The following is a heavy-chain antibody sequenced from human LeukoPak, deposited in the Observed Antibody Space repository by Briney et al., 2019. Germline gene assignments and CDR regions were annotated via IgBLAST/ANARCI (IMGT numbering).Heavy chain of an antibody. Sequence: SETLSLTCTVSGGSISRYYWNWIRQPPGKGLEWIGFIYYGGSTNYNPSLKSRVTMSVDKSKNQFSLKLSSVTAADTAVYYCARHYGTGTTGFDYWGQGTLVTVSS. V-gene: IGHV4-59*08. J-gene: IGHJ4*02. D-gene: IGHD1-1*01. CDR1: GGSISRYY. CDR2: IYYGGST. CDR3: ARHYGTGTTGFDY.